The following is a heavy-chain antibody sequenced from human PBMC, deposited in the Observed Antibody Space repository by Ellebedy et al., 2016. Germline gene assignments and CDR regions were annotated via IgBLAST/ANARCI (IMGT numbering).Heavy chain of an antibody. CDR2: ISYDGSNK. Sequence: SLKISXAASGFTFSSYGMHWVRQAPGKGLEWVAVISYDGSNKYYADSVKGRFTISRDNAKNSLYLQMNSLRAEDTAVYYCARGSAFGDYWGQGTLVTVSS. D-gene: IGHD3-16*01. CDR1: GFTFSSYG. V-gene: IGHV3-30*03. CDR3: ARGSAFGDY. J-gene: IGHJ4*02.